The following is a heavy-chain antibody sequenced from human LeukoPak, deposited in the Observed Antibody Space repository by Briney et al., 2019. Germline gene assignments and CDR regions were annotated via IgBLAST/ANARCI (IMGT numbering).Heavy chain of an antibody. CDR3: ARARPRIAAAGPPFDY. CDR1: GFTFSTYTM. CDR2: IYHSGST. D-gene: IGHD6-13*01. J-gene: IGHJ4*02. V-gene: IGHV4-4*02. Sequence: GSLRLSCAASGFTFSTYTMHWVRQAPGKGLEWIGEIYHSGSTNYNPSLKSRVTISVDKSKNQFSLKLSSVTAADTAVYYCARARPRIAAAGPPFDYWGQGTLVTVSS.